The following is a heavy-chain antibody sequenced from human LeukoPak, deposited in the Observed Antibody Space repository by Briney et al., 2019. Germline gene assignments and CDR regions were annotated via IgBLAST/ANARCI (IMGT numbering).Heavy chain of an antibody. J-gene: IGHJ5*02. CDR3: ARVGADFDFWSGYYKRGRWFDP. Sequence: GASVKVSCKASGGTFSSYAISWVRQAPGQGLEWMGGIIPIFGTANYAQKFQGRVTITADESTSTAYMELSSLRSEDTAVYYCARVGADFDFWSGYYKRGRWFDPWGQGTLVSVSS. CDR1: GGTFSSYA. D-gene: IGHD3-3*01. V-gene: IGHV1-69*13. CDR2: IIPIFGTA.